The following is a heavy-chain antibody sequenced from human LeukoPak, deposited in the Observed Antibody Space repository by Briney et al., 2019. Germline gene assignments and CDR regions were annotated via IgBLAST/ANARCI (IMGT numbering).Heavy chain of an antibody. Sequence: SETLSLTCAVYGGSFSGYYWSWIRQPPGKGLEWIGEINHSGSTNYNPSLKSRVTISVDTSKNHFSLKLSSVTAADTAVYYCARGFRGYYYYYMYVWGKGTTVTVSS. V-gene: IGHV4-34*01. CDR3: ARGFRGYYYYYMYV. D-gene: IGHD3-16*01. J-gene: IGHJ6*03. CDR1: GGSFSGYY. CDR2: INHSGST.